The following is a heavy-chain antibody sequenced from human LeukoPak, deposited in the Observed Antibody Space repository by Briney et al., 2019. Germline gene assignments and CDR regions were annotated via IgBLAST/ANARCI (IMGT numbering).Heavy chain of an antibody. CDR2: MNPNSGNT. J-gene: IGHJ4*02. CDR3: ARGAGPTTSPNYYDSSGYYLWYFDY. CDR1: GYTFTSYD. Sequence: ASVKVSFKASGYTFTSYDINWVRQATGQGLEWMGWMNPNSGNTGYAQKFQGRVTMTRNTYISTAYMELSSLRSEDTAVYYCARGAGPTTSPNYYDSSGYYLWYFDYWGQGTLVTVSS. D-gene: IGHD3-22*01. V-gene: IGHV1-8*01.